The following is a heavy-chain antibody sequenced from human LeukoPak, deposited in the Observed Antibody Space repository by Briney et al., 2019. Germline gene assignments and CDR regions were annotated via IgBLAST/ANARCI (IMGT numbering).Heavy chain of an antibody. D-gene: IGHD5-18*01. CDR3: VREARGYHYTYFDY. CDR1: GFTLGSHD. V-gene: IGHV3-13*01. Sequence: PGGSLRLSCTASGFTLGSHDMHWVRQIPGQGLEWVAAVSSGFHAFFADSVQGRFTVSREDARNSLYLQMNSLRAGDTAVYYCVREARGYHYTYFDYWDQGTLVTVSS. CDR2: VSSGFHA. J-gene: IGHJ4*02.